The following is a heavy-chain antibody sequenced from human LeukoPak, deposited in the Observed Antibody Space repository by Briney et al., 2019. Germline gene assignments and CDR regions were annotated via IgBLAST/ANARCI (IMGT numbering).Heavy chain of an antibody. Sequence: GGSLRLSCAASGFTFIDYDMHWVRQVIGKGLVGVSAIGIRGDTHYSGSVKGRFTISRENAESSLYLQMNSLRAEDTAVYYCARGGIQVSGIDEFDYWGQGTLVTVSS. CDR1: GFTFIDYD. V-gene: IGHV3-13*01. CDR3: ARGGIQVSGIDEFDY. D-gene: IGHD6-19*01. J-gene: IGHJ4*02. CDR2: IGIRGDT.